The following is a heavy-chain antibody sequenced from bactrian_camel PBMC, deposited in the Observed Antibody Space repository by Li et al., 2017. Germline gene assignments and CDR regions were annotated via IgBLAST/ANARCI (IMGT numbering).Heavy chain of an antibody. J-gene: IGHJ4*01. CDR1: GGLVTSKYA. D-gene: IGHD7*01. CDR2: MYQGGAKT. V-gene: IGHV3S54*01. Sequence: VQLVESGGRSVQAGGSLRLSCAASGGLVTSKYAVAWFRQAPGRQRREGVAAMYQGGAKTHYADSSKGRFTISADNAKNTVYLQMSSLEPDDTAMYYCAARTTCGSTWHVPVYTYWGQGTQVTVS. CDR3: AARTTCGSTWHVPVYTY.